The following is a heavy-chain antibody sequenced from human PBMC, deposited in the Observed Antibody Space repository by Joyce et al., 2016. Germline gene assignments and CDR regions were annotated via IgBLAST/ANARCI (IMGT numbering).Heavy chain of an antibody. V-gene: IGHV3-30*18. CDR2: ISYDGSYK. CDR3: AKILTATYSSGWFLDY. CDR1: GLTLSNYG. J-gene: IGHJ4*02. Sequence: QVQLVESGGGVVQPGRSLRLSCAASGLTLSNYGVRWVRQAPGKGLEWVAVISYDGSYKYDADSVKGRFTISRDNSKNTVFLEMNSLRTEDTAVYYCAKILTATYSSGWFLDYWGQGTLVTVSS. D-gene: IGHD6-25*01.